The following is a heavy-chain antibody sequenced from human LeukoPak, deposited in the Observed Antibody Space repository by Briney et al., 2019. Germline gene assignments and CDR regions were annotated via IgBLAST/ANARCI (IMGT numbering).Heavy chain of an antibody. Sequence: PGGSLRLSCAASGFLFRSYAMTWVRQAPGKGLQWVAAISPSGDTTYYADSVRGRFTVSRDNSNDILFLQVNSLRAEDTAVYFCTRDPGGGYSPTWYEGLFKYWGQGTLLSVYS. J-gene: IGHJ4*02. D-gene: IGHD5-18*01. V-gene: IGHV3-23*01. CDR3: TRDPGGGYSPTWYEGLFKY. CDR1: GFLFRSYA. CDR2: ISPSGDTT.